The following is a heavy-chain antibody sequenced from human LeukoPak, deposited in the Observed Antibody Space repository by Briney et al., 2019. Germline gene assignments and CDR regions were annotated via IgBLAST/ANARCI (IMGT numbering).Heavy chain of an antibody. CDR2: IIPIFGTA. D-gene: IGHD3-10*01. CDR1: GGTFSSYA. J-gene: IGHJ6*03. Sequence: ASVKVSCKASGGTFSSYAISWVRQAPGQGLEWMGGIIPIFGTANYAQKFQGRVTITTDESTSTAYMELSSLRSEDTAEYYCARGDTMVRGVINYYYYYMDVWGKGTTVTVSS. V-gene: IGHV1-69*05. CDR3: ARGDTMVRGVINYYYYYMDV.